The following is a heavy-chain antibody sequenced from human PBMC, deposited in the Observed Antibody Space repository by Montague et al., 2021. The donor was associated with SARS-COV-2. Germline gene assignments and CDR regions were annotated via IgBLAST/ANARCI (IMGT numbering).Heavy chain of an antibody. CDR2: IYQSGTT. CDR3: ARSMIRGGLNWFDP. CDR1: GASISNGGYT. V-gene: IGHV4-30-2*01. D-gene: IGHD3-10*01. J-gene: IGHJ5*02. Sequence: TLSLPCAVSGASISNGGYTWSWIRRPPGKGLEWIGYIYQSGTTRYNPSLKSRVTMSVDKSKNQFPLQLTSVIAADTAIYFCARSMIRGGLNWFDPWGQGALVTVSS.